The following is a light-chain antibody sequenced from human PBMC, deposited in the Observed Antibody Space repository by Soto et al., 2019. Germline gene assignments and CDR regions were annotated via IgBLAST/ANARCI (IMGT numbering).Light chain of an antibody. V-gene: IGKV1-27*01. Sequence: DIQMTQSPSSLSASVGDRVTITCRASEVISNYLAWYQQKPGKVPKLLIYATSTLEAGVPSRFSGSGSGTDFTLTISGLQPEDVATYYCQQYNSAPRRFTFGPGTTVDLK. CDR3: QQYNSAPRRFT. CDR1: EVISNY. J-gene: IGKJ3*01. CDR2: ATS.